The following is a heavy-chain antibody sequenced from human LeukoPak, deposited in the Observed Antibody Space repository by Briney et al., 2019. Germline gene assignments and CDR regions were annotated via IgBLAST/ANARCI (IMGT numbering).Heavy chain of an antibody. CDR3: AKEHYYYDSSGYDPFDI. J-gene: IGHJ3*02. CDR2: ISSGVST. Sequence: PGGSLRLSCAASGFTFSDYYMSWIRQAPGKGLEWVSVISSGVSTYYADSVKGRFTISRDNSKNTLYLQMNSLRAEDTAVYYCAKEHYYYDSSGYDPFDIWGQGTMVTVSS. V-gene: IGHV3-53*01. CDR1: GFTFSDYY. D-gene: IGHD3-22*01.